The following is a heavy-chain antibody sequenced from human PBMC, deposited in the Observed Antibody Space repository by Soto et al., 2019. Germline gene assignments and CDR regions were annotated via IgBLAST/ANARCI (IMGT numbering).Heavy chain of an antibody. V-gene: IGHV4-30-4*01. CDR1: GGSITSDYSC. J-gene: IGHJ4*02. CDR2: ILDSGTT. Sequence: QVQLQESGPGLVKPSQTLSLTCTVSGGSITSDYSCWSWIRQPPGEGLEWIGHILDSGTTYTNPSLRSQVAISLDPSKNHFSLTLSSVTAADTAGYYCARGPSGDKVHYWGQGALVTVSS. D-gene: IGHD7-27*01. CDR3: ARGPSGDKVHY.